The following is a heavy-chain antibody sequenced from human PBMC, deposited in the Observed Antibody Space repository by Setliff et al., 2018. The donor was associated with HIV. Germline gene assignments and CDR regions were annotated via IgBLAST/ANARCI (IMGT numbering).Heavy chain of an antibody. J-gene: IGHJ6*02. CDR2: IIPIFGTA. CDR1: GSTFSGYA. V-gene: IGHV1-69*05. CDR3: ARADCTNGVCYHTLYYYYYYRMDV. Sequence: SVKVSCKASGSTFSGYAISWVRQAPGQGLEWMGGIIPIFGTANYAQKFQGRVTITTDASTSTAYMELSSLRSEDTAVYYCARADCTNGVCYHTLYYYYYYRMDVWGQGTTVTVSS. D-gene: IGHD2-8*01.